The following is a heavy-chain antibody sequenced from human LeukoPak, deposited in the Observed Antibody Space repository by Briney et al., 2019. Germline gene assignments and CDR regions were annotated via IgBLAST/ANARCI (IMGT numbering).Heavy chain of an antibody. CDR1: GYTFTSYD. Sequence: GASVNVSCKASGYTFTSYDINWVRQATGQGLEWMGWMNPNSGNTGYAQKFQGRVTMTRNTSISTAYMELSSLRSEDTAVYYCARMSVAGTNNWFDPWGQGTLVTVSS. CDR2: MNPNSGNT. CDR3: ARMSVAGTNNWFDP. D-gene: IGHD6-19*01. V-gene: IGHV1-8*01. J-gene: IGHJ5*02.